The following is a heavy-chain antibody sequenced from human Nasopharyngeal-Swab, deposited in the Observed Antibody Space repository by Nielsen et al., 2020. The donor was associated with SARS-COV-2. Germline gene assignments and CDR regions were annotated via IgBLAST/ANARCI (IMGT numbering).Heavy chain of an antibody. CDR1: GFTFSSYG. D-gene: IGHD3-9*01. CDR2: IWYDGSNK. V-gene: IGHV3-33*01. J-gene: IGHJ3*02. Sequence: GGSLRLSCAASGFTFSSYGMHWVRQAPGKGLEWVAVIWYDGSNKYYADSVKGRFTISRDNSKNTLYLQMNSLRAEDTAVYYCARVRFDWPYVADAFDIWGQGTMATVSS. CDR3: ARVRFDWPYVADAFDI.